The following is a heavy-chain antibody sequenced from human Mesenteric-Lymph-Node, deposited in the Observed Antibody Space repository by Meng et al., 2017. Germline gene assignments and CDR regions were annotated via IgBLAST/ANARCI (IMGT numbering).Heavy chain of an antibody. CDR1: GFAVTSYA. Sequence: GESLKISCAASGFAVTSYAMSWVRQAPGKGLEWVSAISGIGDITYYAASVKGRFTVSRDSSKNTVYLQMDSLRAADTAIYYCARDFIWIKDTRFNYWGQGTLVTVSS. V-gene: IGHV3-23*01. CDR2: ISGIGDIT. J-gene: IGHJ4*02. CDR3: ARDFIWIKDTRFNY. D-gene: IGHD2-15*01.